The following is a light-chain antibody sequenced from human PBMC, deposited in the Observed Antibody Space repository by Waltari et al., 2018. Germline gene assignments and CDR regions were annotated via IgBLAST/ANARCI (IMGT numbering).Light chain of an antibody. Sequence: QSALTQPPSASGSPGPSVTISCTGTRSDVGGYNSVSWYQQHPGKAPKLMISEVTKRPSGVPDRFSGSKSGNTASLTVSGLQAEDEADYYCSSYAGSNNLVFGGGTKLTVL. J-gene: IGLJ2*01. CDR3: SSYAGSNNLV. CDR1: RSDVGGYNS. V-gene: IGLV2-8*01. CDR2: EVT.